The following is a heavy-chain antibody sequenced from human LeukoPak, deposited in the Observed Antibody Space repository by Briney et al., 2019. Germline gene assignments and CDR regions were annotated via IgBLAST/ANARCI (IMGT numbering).Heavy chain of an antibody. CDR1: GGSFSGYY. J-gene: IGHJ2*01. CDR3: AKESTSYHWYFDL. CDR2: INHSGST. Sequence: SETLSLTRAVYGGSFSGYYWSWIRQPPGKGLEWIGEINHSGSTNYNPSLKSRVTISVDTSKNQFSLKLSSVTAADTAVYYCAKESTSYHWYFDLWGRGTLVTVSS. V-gene: IGHV4-34*01.